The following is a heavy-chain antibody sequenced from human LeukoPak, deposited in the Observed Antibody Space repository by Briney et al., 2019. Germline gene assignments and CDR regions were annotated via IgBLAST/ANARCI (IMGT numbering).Heavy chain of an antibody. CDR3: ARVDGGEWYYFDY. CDR1: GYTFTGYY. J-gene: IGHJ4*02. V-gene: IGHV1-2*02. CDR2: SNPNNGGT. D-gene: IGHD2-8*02. Sequence: ASVKVSCKASGYTFTGYYMHWVRQAPGQGLEWVGWSNPNNGGTNYAQKFQGRVTMTLDTSISTAYMELSRLRSDDTAIYYCARVDGGEWYYFDYWGQGTLVTVSS.